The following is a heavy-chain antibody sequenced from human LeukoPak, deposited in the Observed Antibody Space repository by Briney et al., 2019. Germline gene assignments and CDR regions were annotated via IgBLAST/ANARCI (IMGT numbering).Heavy chain of an antibody. CDR1: GFTFTSRSA. Sequence: AASVKVSCKASGFTFTSRSAVQWVRQARGQRLEWIGWIVVDSDNTNYAENFQERVTITRDMSASTSYMELSSLRSEDTAVYFCAAPYTSGWFDLWGQGTLVTVSS. CDR3: AAPYTSGWFDL. CDR2: IVVDSDNT. J-gene: IGHJ5*02. D-gene: IGHD6-25*01. V-gene: IGHV1-58*01.